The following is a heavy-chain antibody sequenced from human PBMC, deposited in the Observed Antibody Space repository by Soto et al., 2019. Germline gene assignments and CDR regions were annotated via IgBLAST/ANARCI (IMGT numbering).Heavy chain of an antibody. J-gene: IGHJ3*02. CDR1: GGSLSSDNFF. CDR2: IYHTGAA. CDR3: ACEVISPATSDAFDI. V-gene: IGHV4-31*03. Sequence: QVQLQESGPGLVKPSQTLSVTCTVSGGSLSSDNFFWSWVRQHPETGLEWVGYIYHTGAAYYNPCLKSRLNISLDTSNNRFSLSRIAVTAADTAVYYCACEVISPATSDAFDIWGQGTMVTVSS. D-gene: IGHD1-26*01.